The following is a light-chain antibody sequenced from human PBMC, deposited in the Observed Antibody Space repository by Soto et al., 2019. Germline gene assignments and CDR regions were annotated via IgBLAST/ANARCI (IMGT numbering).Light chain of an antibody. J-gene: IGKJ1*01. CDR3: QQYNSNCHP. Sequence: SQMTPSPSPLSASIGDRVTITCRASQSISNWLSWYQQKPGNAPRLLIYDASSLEGGVASRFSSSRSWTEYSPTIISLQHDDYATAYCQQYNSNCHPFGEGT. CDR2: DAS. CDR1: QSISNW. V-gene: IGKV1-5*01.